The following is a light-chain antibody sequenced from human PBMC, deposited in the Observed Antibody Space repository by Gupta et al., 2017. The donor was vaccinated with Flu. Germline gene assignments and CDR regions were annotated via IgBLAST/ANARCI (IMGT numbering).Light chain of an antibody. CDR2: GAS. CDR3: QQYGSSPYT. J-gene: IGKJ4*01. Sequence: EIVLTQSPGTLSLSPGERATLSCRASQSVSSSYLAWYQQKPGQAPRLLIYGASSRATGIPDRFSGSGSGTDFTLTISRREPEDFAVYYCQQYGSSPYTFGGGTXVEIK. V-gene: IGKV3-20*01. CDR1: QSVSSSY.